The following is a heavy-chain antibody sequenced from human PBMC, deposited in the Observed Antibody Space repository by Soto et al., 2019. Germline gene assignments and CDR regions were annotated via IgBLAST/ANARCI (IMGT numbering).Heavy chain of an antibody. CDR1: GFTFSSYG. D-gene: IGHD3-3*01. Sequence: QVQLVESGGGVVQPGRSLRLSCAASGFTFSSYGMHWVRQAPGKGLEWVAVIWYDGSNKYYADSVKGRFTISRDNSKNPLYLQMNSLRAEDTAVYYCARGDLAIFGVVITYYGMDVWGQGTTVTVSS. V-gene: IGHV3-33*01. CDR2: IWYDGSNK. CDR3: ARGDLAIFGVVITYYGMDV. J-gene: IGHJ6*02.